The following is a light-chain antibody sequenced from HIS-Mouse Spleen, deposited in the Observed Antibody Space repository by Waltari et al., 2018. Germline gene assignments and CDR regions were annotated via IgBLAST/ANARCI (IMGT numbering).Light chain of an antibody. CDR2: EVS. CDR3: SSYAGSNNLV. J-gene: IGLJ2*01. V-gene: IGLV2-8*01. CDR1: SSDVGGYNH. Sequence: QSALTQPPSASGSPGHSVPISCTGTSSDVGGYNHVSWYQQHPDKAPKTMIYEVSTRPSGVPDRFSGSKSGNTASLTVSGLQAEDEADYYCSSYAGSNNLVFGGGTKLTVL.